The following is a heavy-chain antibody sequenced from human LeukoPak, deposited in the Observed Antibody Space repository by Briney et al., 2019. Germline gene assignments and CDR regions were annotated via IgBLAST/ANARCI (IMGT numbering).Heavy chain of an antibody. V-gene: IGHV4-39*07. CDR2: MHYSGST. CDR3: SRGTDAYKGGNY. CDR1: GGSISSYY. Sequence: SETLSLTCTVSGGSISSYYWGWIRQPPGKGLEWIGSMHYSGSTYYNPSLNSRVIISADTSKKQFSLKLTSVTAADTAVYFCSRGTDAYKGGNYWGQGTLVTVSS. D-gene: IGHD5-24*01. J-gene: IGHJ4*02.